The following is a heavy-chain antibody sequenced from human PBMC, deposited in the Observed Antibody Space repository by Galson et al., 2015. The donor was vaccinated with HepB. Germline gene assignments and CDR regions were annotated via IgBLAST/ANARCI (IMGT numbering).Heavy chain of an antibody. CDR2: INPSGGST. Sequence: SVKVSCKASGYTFTSYYMHWARQAPGQGLEWMGIINPSGGSTSYAQKFQGRVTMTRDTSTSTVYMELSSLRSEDTAVYYCARARGGGDIVVGPAAMPVYMDVWGKGTTVTVSS. V-gene: IGHV1-46*03. J-gene: IGHJ6*03. D-gene: IGHD2-2*01. CDR3: ARARGGGDIVVGPAAMPVYMDV. CDR1: GYTFTSYY.